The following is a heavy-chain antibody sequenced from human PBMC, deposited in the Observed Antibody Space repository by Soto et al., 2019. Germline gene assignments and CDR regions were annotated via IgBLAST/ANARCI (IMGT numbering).Heavy chain of an antibody. J-gene: IGHJ4*02. CDR2: ISTDGRDK. CDR3: AKDHDLAAAGYYFDY. Sequence: QVQLVESGGSVVQPGRSLRLSCAASGFTFSRHAMNWVSQAPGKRLEWVAVISTDGRDKYHADSVKGRFTISRDNSKNTLYLQMNSLRAEDTAVYYCAKDHDLAAAGYYFDYWGQGTLVTVSS. V-gene: IGHV3-30*04. D-gene: IGHD6-13*01. CDR1: GFTFSRHA.